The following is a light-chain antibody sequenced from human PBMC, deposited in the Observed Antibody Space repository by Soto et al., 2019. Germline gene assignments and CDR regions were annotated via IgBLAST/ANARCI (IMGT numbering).Light chain of an antibody. Sequence: DIVMTQSPLSLPVTPGEPASISCRSSQSLLQTNGYTYLDWYLQKPGQSPQLLIYLTSIRASGVPDRFSGSGSGTEFTLKISKLEAEDVGVYYCMQSLQTPPWTFGPGTKVEFK. CDR2: LTS. V-gene: IGKV2-28*01. CDR1: QSLLQTNGYTY. J-gene: IGKJ1*01. CDR3: MQSLQTPPWT.